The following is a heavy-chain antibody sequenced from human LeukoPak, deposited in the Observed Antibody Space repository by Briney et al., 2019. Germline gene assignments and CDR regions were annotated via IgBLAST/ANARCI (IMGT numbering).Heavy chain of an antibody. J-gene: IGHJ4*02. D-gene: IGHD3-9*01. CDR1: GGTFSSYA. Sequence: SVKVSCKASGGTFSSYAISWVRQAPGQGLEWMGGIIPIFGTANCAQKFQGRVTITADKSTSTAYMELSSLRSEDTAVYYCARSRYDILTGYDYWGQGTLVTVSS. V-gene: IGHV1-69*06. CDR2: IIPIFGTA. CDR3: ARSRYDILTGYDY.